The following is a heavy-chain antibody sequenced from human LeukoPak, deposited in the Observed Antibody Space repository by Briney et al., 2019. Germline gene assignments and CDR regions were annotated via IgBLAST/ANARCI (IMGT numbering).Heavy chain of an antibody. CDR3: ARDQLLWFGELSGDSDY. V-gene: IGHV3-33*01. CDR1: GFTFSSYG. CDR2: IWYDGSHK. Sequence: PGRSLRLSCAASGFTFSSYGMHWVRQAPGKGLEWVADIWYDGSHKYYADSVKGRFTISRDNSKNTLHLQMNSLRAEDTAVYYCARDQLLWFGELSGDSDYWGQGTPVTVSS. J-gene: IGHJ4*02. D-gene: IGHD3-10*01.